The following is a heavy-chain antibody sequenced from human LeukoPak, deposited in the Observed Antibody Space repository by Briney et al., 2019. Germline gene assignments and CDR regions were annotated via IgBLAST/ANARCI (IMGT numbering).Heavy chain of an antibody. D-gene: IGHD3-10*01. J-gene: IGHJ4*02. V-gene: IGHV3-64*01. CDR3: AKEAYYGSGSYYAD. CDR1: GFTFSSYA. CDR2: ISSNGAGT. Sequence: PGGSLRLSCAASGFTFSSYAMHWVRQAPGKGLEYVSGISSNGAGTYYANSVKGRFTISRDSSKNTLYLQMNSLRAEDTAVYYCAKEAYYGSGSYYADWGQGTLVTVSS.